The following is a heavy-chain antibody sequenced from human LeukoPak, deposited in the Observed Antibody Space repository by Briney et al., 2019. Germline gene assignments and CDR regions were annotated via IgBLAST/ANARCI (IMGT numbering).Heavy chain of an antibody. D-gene: IGHD6-13*01. Sequence: ASVKVSCKASGYTFTGYYMHWVRQAPGQGLEWMGWINPNSGGTNYAQKFQGRVTMTRDTSISTAYMELSRLRSDDTAVYYCAIPSSSSWSFDYWGQGTLVTDSS. J-gene: IGHJ4*02. CDR2: INPNSGGT. CDR1: GYTFTGYY. CDR3: AIPSSSSWSFDY. V-gene: IGHV1-2*02.